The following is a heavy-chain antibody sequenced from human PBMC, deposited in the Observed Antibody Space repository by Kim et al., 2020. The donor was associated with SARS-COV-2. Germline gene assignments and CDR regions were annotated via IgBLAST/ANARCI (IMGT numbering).Heavy chain of an antibody. CDR3: AKERFGATFEY. D-gene: IGHD3-16*01. Sequence: GESLKISCVASGFSFSSYAISWVRQAPGKGLEWVSSVSGGGFATYYADSLRGRFTMSRDNSKNMVFLQMTSLRVKDTALYFCAKERFGATFEYWGQGTLV. CDR1: GFSFSSYA. V-gene: IGHV3-23*01. CDR2: VSGGGFAT. J-gene: IGHJ4*02.